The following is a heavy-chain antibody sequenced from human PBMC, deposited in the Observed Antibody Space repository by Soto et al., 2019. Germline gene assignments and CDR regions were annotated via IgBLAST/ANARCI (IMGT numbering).Heavy chain of an antibody. CDR2: INPILRMS. CDR3: ASSYGSGYRAVDY. J-gene: IGHJ4*02. Sequence: QVQLVQSVAEVKKPGSSVKVSCKASGDTFSFYSINWVRQAPGLGLEWLGRINPILRMSNYAQRFQGRVTMTGDKSTSTAYLELSRLRSEDTAMYYCASSYGSGYRAVDYWGQGALVTVS. V-gene: IGHV1-69*02. D-gene: IGHD3-10*01. CDR1: GDTFSFYS.